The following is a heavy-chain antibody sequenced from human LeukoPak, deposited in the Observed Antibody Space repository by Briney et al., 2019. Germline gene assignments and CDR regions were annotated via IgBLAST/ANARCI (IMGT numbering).Heavy chain of an antibody. CDR1: GGSISSYY. V-gene: IGHV4-59*01. CDR2: IYCSGST. CDR3: ARAYSGTYSYFDH. Sequence: SETLSLTCTVSGGSISSYYWSWVRQPPGKGLEWVGDIYCSGSTNYNPSLKSRVTISVDTSKNRFFLILSSVTAADTAIYYCARAYSGTYSYFDHWGQGTLVTVSS. J-gene: IGHJ4*02. D-gene: IGHD1-26*01.